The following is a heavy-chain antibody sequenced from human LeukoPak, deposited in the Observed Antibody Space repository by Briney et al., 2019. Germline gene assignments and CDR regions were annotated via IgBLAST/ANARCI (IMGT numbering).Heavy chain of an antibody. CDR3: ARDGLALLWFGEYFGAFDI. Sequence: QPGGSLRLSCAASGFTFSSYEMNWVRQAPGKGLEWVSYISSSGSTIYYADSVKGRFTISRDNAKNSLYLQMNSLRTEDTAVYYCARDGLALLWFGEYFGAFDIWGQGTMVTVSS. D-gene: IGHD3-10*01. V-gene: IGHV3-48*03. CDR2: ISSSGSTI. CDR1: GFTFSSYE. J-gene: IGHJ3*02.